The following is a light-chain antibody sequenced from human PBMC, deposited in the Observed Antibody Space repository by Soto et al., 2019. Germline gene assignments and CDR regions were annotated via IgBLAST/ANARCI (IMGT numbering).Light chain of an antibody. CDR1: QGVSSW. J-gene: IGKJ1*01. CDR2: AAS. Sequence: DIQMTQSPSSVSASVGDRVTITCRASQGVSSWLVWYQQKPGKAPKLLIYAASSLQSGVPLRFSGSGSGTEFTLTISSLQPEDFATYYCQQAHSFPWTFGQGTKVEIK. V-gene: IGKV1-12*01. CDR3: QQAHSFPWT.